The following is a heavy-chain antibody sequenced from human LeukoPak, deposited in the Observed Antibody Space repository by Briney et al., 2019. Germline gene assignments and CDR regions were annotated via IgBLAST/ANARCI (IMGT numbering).Heavy chain of an antibody. V-gene: IGHV3-23*01. Sequence: GGSLRLSCVASGFTFSTYAMTWVRQAPGKGLEWVSSISGSGGSTFYADSVKGRFTISRDNPKNTLYLQMNSLRAEDTAVYYCAKDRRLPMVVTAIDYWGQGTLVTVSS. J-gene: IGHJ4*02. D-gene: IGHD2-21*02. CDR1: GFTFSTYA. CDR3: AKDRRLPMVVTAIDY. CDR2: ISGSGGST.